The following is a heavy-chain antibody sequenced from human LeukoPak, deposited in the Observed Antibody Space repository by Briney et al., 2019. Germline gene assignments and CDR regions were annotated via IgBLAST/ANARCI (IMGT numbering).Heavy chain of an antibody. CDR1: GFTFSSYA. CDR3: AKEGDIVVVPAAVSFDY. D-gene: IGHD2-2*01. Sequence: GGSLRLSCAASGFTFSSYAMSWVRQAPGKGLEWVSAISGSGGSTYCADSVKGRFTISRDNSKNTLYLQMNSLRAEDTAVYYCAKEGDIVVVPAAVSFDYWGQGTLVTVSS. CDR2: ISGSGGST. J-gene: IGHJ4*02. V-gene: IGHV3-23*01.